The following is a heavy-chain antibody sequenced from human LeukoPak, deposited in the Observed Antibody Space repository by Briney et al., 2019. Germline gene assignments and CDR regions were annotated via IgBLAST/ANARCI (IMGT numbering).Heavy chain of an antibody. CDR1: GYTFTSYG. J-gene: IGHJ6*04. CDR2: ISAYNGNT. D-gene: IGHD3-9*01. Sequence: ASVKVSCKASGYTFTSYGISWVRQAPGQGLEWMGWISAYNGNTNYAQKLQGRVTMTTDTSTSTAYMELRSLRSDDTAVYYCARDRAYYDILTGLLVLDVWGKGTTVTVSS. CDR3: ARDRAYYDILTGLLVLDV. V-gene: IGHV1-18*01.